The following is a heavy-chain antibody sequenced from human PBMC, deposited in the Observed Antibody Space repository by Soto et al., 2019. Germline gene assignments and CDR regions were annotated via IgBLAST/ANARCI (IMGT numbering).Heavy chain of an antibody. J-gene: IGHJ5*02. CDR1: GGSISSYY. Sequence: PSETLSLTCTVSGGSISSYYWSWIRQPPGKGLEWIGYIYYSGSTNYNPSLKSRVTISVDTSKNQFSLKLSSVTAADTAVYYCAKRVVIDPSSLHWYNWFDPWGQGTLVTVSS. CDR2: IYYSGST. V-gene: IGHV4-59*08. CDR3: AKRVVIDPSSLHWYNWFDP. D-gene: IGHD3-3*01.